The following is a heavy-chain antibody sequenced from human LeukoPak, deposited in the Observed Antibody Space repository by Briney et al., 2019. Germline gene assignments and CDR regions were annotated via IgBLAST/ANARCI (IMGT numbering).Heavy chain of an antibody. CDR2: ISTDGITK. CDR3: ARDMLLGRPDYMDV. CDR1: GFSFSSYD. Sequence: GGSLRLSCLASGFSFSSYDIHWVRQAPGKGLEWIAVISTDGITKFYTDSVKGRFTISRDNSKNTLYPQMNSLRAEDTAVYYCARDMLLGRPDYMDVWGKGTTATVSS. V-gene: IGHV3-30*04. J-gene: IGHJ6*03. D-gene: IGHD3-16*01.